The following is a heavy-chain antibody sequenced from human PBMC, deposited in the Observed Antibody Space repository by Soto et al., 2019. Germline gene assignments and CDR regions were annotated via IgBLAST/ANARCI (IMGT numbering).Heavy chain of an antibody. CDR3: ERVPQGGTYYFGSGRFNY. V-gene: IGHV3-23*01. Sequence: GGSLRLSCAASGFTFSNYAMSWVRQAPGKGLEWVSSNSGSGGSTYYADSVKGRFTISRDNSKNTLYLQMNSLRAEDTGVYYCERVPQGGTYYFGSGRFNYWGQGTLVTVSS. J-gene: IGHJ4*02. CDR1: GFTFSNYA. D-gene: IGHD3-10*01. CDR2: NSGSGGST.